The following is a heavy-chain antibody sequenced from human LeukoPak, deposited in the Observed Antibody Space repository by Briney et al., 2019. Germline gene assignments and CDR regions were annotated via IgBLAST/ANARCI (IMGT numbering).Heavy chain of an antibody. CDR2: IYYNGST. V-gene: IGHV4-59*01. J-gene: IGHJ5*02. CDR3: ARGLNWFDP. CDR1: GGSISYYY. Sequence: PSETLSLTCTVSGGSISYYYWNWIRQPHGQGLEWIGYIYYNGSTNYNPSLKSRVTISVDTSKNQFSLRMSAVTAADPAVYYCARGLNWFDPWGQGTLLTVFS.